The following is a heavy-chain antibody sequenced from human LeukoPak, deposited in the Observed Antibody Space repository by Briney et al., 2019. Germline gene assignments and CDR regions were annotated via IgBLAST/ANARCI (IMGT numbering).Heavy chain of an antibody. CDR1: GGSISSYY. J-gene: IGHJ5*02. Sequence: SETLSLTCTVSGGSISSYYWSWIRQPPGKGLEWIGYIYYSWSTNYNPSLKSRVTISVDTSKNQFSLKLSSVTAADTAVYYCARSIVVVPAAHMGGWFDPWGQGTLVTVSS. D-gene: IGHD2-2*01. V-gene: IGHV4-59*01. CDR2: IYYSWST. CDR3: ARSIVVVPAAHMGGWFDP.